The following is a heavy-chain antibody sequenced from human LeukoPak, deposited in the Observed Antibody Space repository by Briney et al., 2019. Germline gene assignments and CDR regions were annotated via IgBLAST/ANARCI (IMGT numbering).Heavy chain of an antibody. CDR1: GGSISSSSSY. J-gene: IGHJ5*02. V-gene: IGHV4-39*07. D-gene: IGHD3-22*01. Sequence: SETLSLTCTVYGGSISSSSSYWGWIRQPPGKGLEWIGRTYYSGSTYYNPSLKSRVTISVDTSKNQFSLKLSSVTAADTAVYYCARRWYYYDSSGYYSNWFDPWGQGTLVTVSS. CDR3: ARRWYYYDSSGYYSNWFDP. CDR2: TYYSGST.